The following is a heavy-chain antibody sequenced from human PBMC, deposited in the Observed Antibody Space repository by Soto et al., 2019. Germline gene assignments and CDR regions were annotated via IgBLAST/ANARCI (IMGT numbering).Heavy chain of an antibody. D-gene: IGHD6-6*01. CDR3: ARDLGQQLEPYYYYGMDV. J-gene: IGHJ6*02. CDR2: INPNSGGT. CDR1: GYTFTGYY. Sequence: ASVKVSCKASGYTFTGYYMHWVRQAPGQGLEWMGWINPNSGGTNYAQKFQGWVTMTRDTSISTAYMELSRLRSDDTAVYYCARDLGQQLEPYYYYGMDVWGQGTTVTVSS. V-gene: IGHV1-2*04.